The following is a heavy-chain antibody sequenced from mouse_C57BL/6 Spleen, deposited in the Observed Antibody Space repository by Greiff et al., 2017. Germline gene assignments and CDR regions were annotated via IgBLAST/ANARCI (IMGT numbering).Heavy chain of an antibody. J-gene: IGHJ2*01. D-gene: IGHD4-1*01. CDR2: IWSGGST. CDR3: ARLGPFYY. CDR1: GFSLTSYG. Sequence: QLQLQQSGPGLVQPSQRLSTTCPVSGFSLTSYGVHWVRQSPSTGLEWLGVIWSGGSTDYNAAFISRLSNSKDNSKSQVFFKMNSLQADDTAIYYCARLGPFYYWCQGTTLTGSS. V-gene: IGHV2-2*01.